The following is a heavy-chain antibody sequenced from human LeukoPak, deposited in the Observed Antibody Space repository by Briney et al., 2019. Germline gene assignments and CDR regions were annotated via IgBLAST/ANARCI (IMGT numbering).Heavy chain of an antibody. D-gene: IGHD3-16*01. V-gene: IGHV3-30*02. CDR1: GFTFSNYG. CDR3: VGDFDY. CDR2: TRSNGNDK. Sequence: GGSLRLSCAASGFTFSNYGMHWVRQAPDKGLEWVAFTRSNGNDKYYADSVKGRFTISRDNSKNMLYLQMDSLRAEDTAVYYCVGDFDYWGQGTLVTVSS. J-gene: IGHJ4*02.